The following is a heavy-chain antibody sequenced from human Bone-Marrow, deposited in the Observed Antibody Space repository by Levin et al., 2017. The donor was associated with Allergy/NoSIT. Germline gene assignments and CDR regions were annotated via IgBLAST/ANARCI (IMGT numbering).Heavy chain of an antibody. Sequence: GGSLRLSCAASGFTFSSYAMSWVRQAPGKGLEWVSAISGSGGSTYYADSVKGRFTISRDNSKNTLYLQMNSLRAEDTAVYYCAKDEGVLMVYAIHYFDYWGQGTLVTVSS. V-gene: IGHV3-23*01. CDR2: ISGSGGST. D-gene: IGHD2-8*01. CDR3: AKDEGVLMVYAIHYFDY. J-gene: IGHJ4*02. CDR1: GFTFSSYA.